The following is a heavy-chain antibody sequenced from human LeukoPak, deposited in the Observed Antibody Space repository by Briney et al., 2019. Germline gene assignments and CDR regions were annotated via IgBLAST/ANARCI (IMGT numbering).Heavy chain of an antibody. CDR3: ARQFGYYDSSGYHDY. D-gene: IGHD3-22*01. J-gene: IGHJ4*02. V-gene: IGHV4-61*01. CDR2: IYYSGST. CDR1: GDSIPSGTYY. Sequence: PSETLSLTCHVSGDSIPSGTYYWSWIRQPPGKGLEWIGYIYYSGSTNYNPSLKSRVTISVDTSKNQFSLKLSSVTAADTAVYYCARQFGYYDSSGYHDYWGQGTLVTVSS.